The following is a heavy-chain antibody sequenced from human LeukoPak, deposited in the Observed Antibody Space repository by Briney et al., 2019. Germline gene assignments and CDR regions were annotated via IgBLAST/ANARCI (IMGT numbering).Heavy chain of an antibody. CDR3: ARTYSSGWYVGRFDP. D-gene: IGHD6-19*01. J-gene: IGHJ5*02. V-gene: IGHV3-48*04. CDR1: GFTFSSYS. CDR2: ISSSGSTI. Sequence: PGGSLRLSCAASGFTFSSYSMNWVRQAPGKGLEWVSYISSSGSTIYYADSVKGRFTISRDNAKNSLYLQMNSLRAEDTAVYYCARTYSSGWYVGRFDPWGQGTLVTVSS.